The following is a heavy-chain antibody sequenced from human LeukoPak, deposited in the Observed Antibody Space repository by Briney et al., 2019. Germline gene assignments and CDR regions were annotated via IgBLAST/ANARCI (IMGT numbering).Heavy chain of an antibody. CDR1: GFTFSSYA. CDR2: ISGSGGTT. Sequence: GGSLILSCAASGFTFSSYAMSWVRQAPGKGLELVSGISGSGGTTYYADSVKGRFTISRDNSKSTLYLQLNSLRAEDTAIYYCAKDLTYYYDSTGYYFDYWGQGTLVTVSS. D-gene: IGHD3-22*01. J-gene: IGHJ4*02. V-gene: IGHV3-23*01. CDR3: AKDLTYYYDSTGYYFDY.